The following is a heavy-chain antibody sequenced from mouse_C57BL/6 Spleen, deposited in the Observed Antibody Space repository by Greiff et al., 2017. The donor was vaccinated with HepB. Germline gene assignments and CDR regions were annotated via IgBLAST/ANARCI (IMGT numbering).Heavy chain of an antibody. CDR1: GYTFTDYE. J-gene: IGHJ4*01. V-gene: IGHV1-15*01. Sequence: VQLQESGAELVRPGASVTLSCKASGYTFTDYEMHWVKQTPVHGLEWIGAIDPETGGTAYNQKFKGKAILTADKSSSTAYMELRSLTSEDSAVYYCTRLDAMDYWGQGTSVTVSS. CDR2: IDPETGGT. CDR3: TRLDAMDY.